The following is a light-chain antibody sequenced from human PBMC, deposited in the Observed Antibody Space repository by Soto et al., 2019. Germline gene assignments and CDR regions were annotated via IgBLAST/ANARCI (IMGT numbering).Light chain of an antibody. CDR1: QSVSSSF. CDR3: QQYGSSPRT. Sequence: EIVLTQSPGTLYLSPGEKATLSCRASQSVSSSFLAWYQQKPGQAPRLLIYGASIRATGIPDRFSGSGSGTDFTLTISRLEPEDFAVYYCQQYGSSPRTFGQGTKVEIK. J-gene: IGKJ1*01. V-gene: IGKV3-20*01. CDR2: GAS.